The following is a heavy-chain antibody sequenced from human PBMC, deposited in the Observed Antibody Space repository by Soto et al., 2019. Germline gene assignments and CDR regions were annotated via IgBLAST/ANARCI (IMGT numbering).Heavy chain of an antibody. J-gene: IGHJ6*04. CDR3: SRDQRAACRPGMDV. D-gene: IGHD6-13*01. CDR2: IIPIVGTG. V-gene: IGHV1-69*01. CDR1: GGSFSSYA. Sequence: QVQLVQSGAEVKKPGSSVKVSCKASGGSFSSYAISWVRQAPGQGLEWMGGIIPIVGTGNYAQNFQGRVTITADESASTAHMELGGLRSEDTAMYYCSRDQRAACRPGMDVWGNWTTVTVSS.